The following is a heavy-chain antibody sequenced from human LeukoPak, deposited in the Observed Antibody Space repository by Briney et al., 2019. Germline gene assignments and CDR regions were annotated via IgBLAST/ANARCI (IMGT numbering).Heavy chain of an antibody. CDR2: INPNSGGT. D-gene: IGHD1-26*01. Sequence: ASVKVSCKASGYTFTGYYMHWMRQAPGQGLEWMGWINPNSGGTNYAQKFQGRVTMTRDTSISTAYMELSRLRSDDTAVYYCARAASSGSYYLYYYYYMDVWGKGTTVTVSS. J-gene: IGHJ6*03. V-gene: IGHV1-2*02. CDR1: GYTFTGYY. CDR3: ARAASSGSYYLYYYYYMDV.